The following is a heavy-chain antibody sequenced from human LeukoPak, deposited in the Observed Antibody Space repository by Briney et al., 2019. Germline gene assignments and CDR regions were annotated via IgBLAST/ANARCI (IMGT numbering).Heavy chain of an antibody. CDR2: ISGGGDAT. Sequence: GGSLRLSCAASDFSFITYAMSWVRQAPGKGLEWVSTISGGGDATYYADSVKGRFTISRDNSKNKLYLQMNSLRAEDTAVYYCAKGSKEVLFTRDHYMDVWGKGTTVTISS. D-gene: IGHD3-3*01. CDR1: DFSFITYA. V-gene: IGHV3-23*01. J-gene: IGHJ6*03. CDR3: AKGSKEVLFTRDHYMDV.